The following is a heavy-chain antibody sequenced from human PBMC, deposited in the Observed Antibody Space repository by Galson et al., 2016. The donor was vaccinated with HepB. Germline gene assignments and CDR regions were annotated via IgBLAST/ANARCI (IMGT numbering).Heavy chain of an antibody. Sequence: SLRLSCAASGFTFRSSVMRWVRQAPGEGLEWVSSISGSGGSTYYADSVKGRFTISRDNSKSTLYLQMTSLTVEDTAIYYCVKSGEMATIGRVDDYWGQGALVTVSS. CDR3: VKSGEMATIGRVDDY. J-gene: IGHJ4*02. CDR1: GFTFRSSV. CDR2: ISGSGGST. D-gene: IGHD5-24*01. V-gene: IGHV3-23*01.